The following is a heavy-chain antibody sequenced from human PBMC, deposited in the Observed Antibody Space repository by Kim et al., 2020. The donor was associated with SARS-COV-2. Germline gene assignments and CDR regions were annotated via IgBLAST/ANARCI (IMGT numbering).Heavy chain of an antibody. D-gene: IGHD4-17*01. Sequence: GGSLRLSCAASGFTFDDYAMHWVRQAPGKGLEWVSGISWNSGSIGYADSVKGRFTISRDNAKNSLYLQMNSLRAEDTALYYCAKAGTDYGDYGYYFDYWGQGTLVTVSS. V-gene: IGHV3-9*01. CDR1: GFTFDDYA. CDR3: AKAGTDYGDYGYYFDY. J-gene: IGHJ4*02. CDR2: ISWNSGSI.